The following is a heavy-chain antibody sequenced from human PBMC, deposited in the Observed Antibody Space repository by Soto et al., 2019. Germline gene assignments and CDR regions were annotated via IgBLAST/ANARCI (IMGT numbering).Heavy chain of an antibody. CDR3: ATTRVGPCSSSICFSGIFDGMDV. CDR2: ISSSSSYI. J-gene: IGHJ6*02. D-gene: IGHD2-2*01. Sequence: PGGSLRLSCAASGFTFSSYSMNWVRQAPGKGLEWVSSISSSSSYIYYADSVKGRFTISRDNAKNSLYLQMNSLRAEATAVYYCATTRVGPCSSSICFSGIFDGMDVWGQGTTVTVSS. V-gene: IGHV3-21*01. CDR1: GFTFSSYS.